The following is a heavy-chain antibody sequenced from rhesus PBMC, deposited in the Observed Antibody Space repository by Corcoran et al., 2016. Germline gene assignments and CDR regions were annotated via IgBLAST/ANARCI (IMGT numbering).Heavy chain of an antibody. V-gene: IGHV4-122*02. D-gene: IGHD6-13*01. J-gene: IGHJ4*01. CDR2: ISYSGST. CDR3: ARRISTQLVSYFDY. CDR1: GGSISSSYYY. Sequence: QVQLQESGPGLVKPSETLSLTCAVSGGSISSSYYYWSWIRQAPGKGLEWIGYISYSGSTRYNPSLKSRVTISRDTSKNQFSLKLSSVTAADTAVYYCARRISTQLVSYFDYWGQGVLVTVSS.